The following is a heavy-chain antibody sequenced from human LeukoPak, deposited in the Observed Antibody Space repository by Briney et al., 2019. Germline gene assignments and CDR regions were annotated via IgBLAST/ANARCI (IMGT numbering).Heavy chain of an antibody. CDR1: GGSISSSSYY. J-gene: IGHJ4*02. Sequence: SETLSLTCTVSGGSISSSSYYWGWIRQPPGKGLEWIGSIYYSGSTYYNPSLKSRATISVDTSKNKFSLKLSSVTAADTAVYYCARLGYCSGGSCSTQFDYWGQGTLVTVSS. D-gene: IGHD2-15*01. V-gene: IGHV4-39*01. CDR3: ARLGYCSGGSCSTQFDY. CDR2: IYYSGST.